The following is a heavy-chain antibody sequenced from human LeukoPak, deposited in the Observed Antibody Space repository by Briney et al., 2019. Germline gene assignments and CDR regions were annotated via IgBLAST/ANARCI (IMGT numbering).Heavy chain of an antibody. CDR2: VLYSGIT. D-gene: IGHD6-19*01. CDR1: GGSISSYY. CDR3: ARDNMAGIDI. J-gene: IGHJ3*02. V-gene: IGHV4-59*01. Sequence: PSETLSLTCIVSGGSISSYYWSWIRQPPGNGLEWIGYVLYSGITDFNPSLKSRVTISVDTSKNQFSLKLSSVTAADTAVYYCARDNMAGIDIWGQGTMVTVSS.